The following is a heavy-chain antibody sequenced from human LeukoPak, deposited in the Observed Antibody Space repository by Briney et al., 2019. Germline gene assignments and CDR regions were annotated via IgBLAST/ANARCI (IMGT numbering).Heavy chain of an antibody. V-gene: IGHV1-18*01. CDR3: ARRIVGGHLGDY. CDR1: GYTFSNYG. Sequence: GASVKVSCKASGYTFSNYGMSWVRQAPGQGLEWMGWISAKNGNIDYAQKLQGRVTMTVDTSTSTAYRELRSLRSDDTAVYYCARRIVGGHLGDYWGQGTLVTVSS. J-gene: IGHJ4*02. D-gene: IGHD1-26*01. CDR2: ISAKNGNI.